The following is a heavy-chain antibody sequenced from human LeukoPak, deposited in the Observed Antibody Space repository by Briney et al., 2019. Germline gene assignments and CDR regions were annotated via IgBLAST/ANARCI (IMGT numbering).Heavy chain of an antibody. CDR1: DDSISDYY. CDR3: TRGAGWLIDY. J-gene: IGHJ4*02. Sequence: KASETLSLTCTVSDDSISDYYRGWIRQPPGKGLEWIGYFYNSGRSTYNPSLKSRVTISADTSKNHFSHKLNSVTTADTAVYYCTRGAGWLIDYWGQGILVTVSS. V-gene: IGHV4-59*01. CDR2: FYNSGRS. D-gene: IGHD3-16*01.